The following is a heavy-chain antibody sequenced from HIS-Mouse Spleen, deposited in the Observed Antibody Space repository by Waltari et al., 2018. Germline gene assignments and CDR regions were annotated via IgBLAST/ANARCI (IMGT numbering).Heavy chain of an antibody. J-gene: IGHJ2*01. Sequence: QLQLQESGPGLVKPSATLSLTCTVSGGSISSSSYYWGGIRQPPGKGLAWIGSIYYSGSTYYNPSLKSRVTISVDTSKNQFSLKLSSVTAADTAVYYCAREIPYSSSWYDWYFDLWGRGTLVTVSS. V-gene: IGHV4-39*07. CDR1: GGSISSSSYY. CDR2: IYYSGST. D-gene: IGHD6-13*01. CDR3: AREIPYSSSWYDWYFDL.